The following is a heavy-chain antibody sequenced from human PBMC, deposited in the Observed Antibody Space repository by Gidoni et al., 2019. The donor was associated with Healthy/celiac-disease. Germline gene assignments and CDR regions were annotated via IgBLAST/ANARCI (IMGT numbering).Heavy chain of an antibody. D-gene: IGHD4-17*01. CDR2: ISYDGSNK. Sequence: QVQLVESGGGVVQPGRSLRLSCAASGFTFSSYGMHWVRQAPGKGLEWVAVISYDGSNKYYADSVKGRFTISRDNSKNTLYLQMNSLRAEDTAVYYCANIVGLGRPSVTTSHYFDYWGQGTLVTVSS. J-gene: IGHJ4*02. CDR1: GFTFSSYG. V-gene: IGHV3-30*18. CDR3: ANIVGLGRPSVTTSHYFDY.